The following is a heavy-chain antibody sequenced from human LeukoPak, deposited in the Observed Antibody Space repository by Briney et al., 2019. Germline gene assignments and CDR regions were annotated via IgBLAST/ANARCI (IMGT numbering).Heavy chain of an antibody. J-gene: IGHJ4*02. D-gene: IGHD3-9*01. CDR3: ARGLRYFDWLLYDY. CDR1: GYTFTSYA. Sequence: GASVKVSCKASGYTFTSYAMHWVRQAPGQRLEWMGWINAGNGNTKYSQKFQGRVTITRDTSASTAYMELSSLRSEDTAVYYCARGLRYFDWLLYDYWGQGTLVTVSS. V-gene: IGHV1-3*01. CDR2: INAGNGNT.